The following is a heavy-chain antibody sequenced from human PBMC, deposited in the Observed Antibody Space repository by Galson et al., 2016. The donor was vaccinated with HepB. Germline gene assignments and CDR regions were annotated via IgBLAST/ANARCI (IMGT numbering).Heavy chain of an antibody. CDR1: GFTFSSYS. Sequence: SLRLSCAASGFTFSSYSMNWVRQAPGKGLEWVSSISSSSSYIYYADSVKGRFTISRGNAKNSLYLQMNSLRAEDTAVYYCARDSVTSYDILTGYFPIDYWGQGTLFTVSS. CDR2: ISSSSSYI. J-gene: IGHJ4*02. V-gene: IGHV3-21*01. CDR3: ARDSVTSYDILTGYFPIDY. D-gene: IGHD3-9*01.